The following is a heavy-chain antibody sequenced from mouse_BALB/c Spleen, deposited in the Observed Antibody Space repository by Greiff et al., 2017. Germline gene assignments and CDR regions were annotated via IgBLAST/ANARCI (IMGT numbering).Heavy chain of an antibody. D-gene: IGHD2-10*01. CDR1: GFNIKDTY. CDR3: ASSYYWFAY. CDR2: IDPANGNT. V-gene: IGHV14-3*02. J-gene: IGHJ3*01. Sequence: EVKLMESGAELVKPGASVKLSCTASGFNIKDTYMHWVKQRPEQGLEWIGRIDPANGNTKYDPKFQGKATITADTSSNTAYLQLSSLTSEDTAVYYCASSYYWFAYWGQGTLVTVSA.